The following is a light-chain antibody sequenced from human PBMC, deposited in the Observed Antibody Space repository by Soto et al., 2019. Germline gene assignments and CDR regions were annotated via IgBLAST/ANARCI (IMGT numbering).Light chain of an antibody. CDR2: DAS. Sequence: DIQMTQSPSTLSASVGDRVTITCRASRSISNWVAWYQQRPGIAPKLLIFDASILQGGVHTRFSGSGSGTEFTISLRRLQTDDLAPYCGQQYGSVSPIPFRGGTKVET. J-gene: IGKJ4*01. CDR3: QQYGSVSPIP. CDR1: RSISNW. V-gene: IGKV1-5*01.